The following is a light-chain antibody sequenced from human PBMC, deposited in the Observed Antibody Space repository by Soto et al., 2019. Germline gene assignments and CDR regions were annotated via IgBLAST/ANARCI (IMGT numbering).Light chain of an antibody. Sequence: QSVLTQPASVSGSPGQSITISCSGTSSDIGTYDHVAWFQQFPSKTPKLVIYSVSDRPSGVSYRFSGSKSGNTASLTISGLQADDEADYYCISYTVSRSYVFGTGTKVTVL. J-gene: IGLJ1*01. CDR2: SVS. V-gene: IGLV2-14*01. CDR1: SSDIGTYDH. CDR3: ISYTVSRSYV.